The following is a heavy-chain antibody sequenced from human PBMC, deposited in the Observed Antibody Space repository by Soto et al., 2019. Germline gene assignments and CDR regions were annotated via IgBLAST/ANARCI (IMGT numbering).Heavy chain of an antibody. Sequence: QVQLVESGGGVVQPGRSLRLSCAASGFTFSSYGMHWVRQAPGKGLEWVALISYDGSDKYYADSVKGRFTISRDNSKNTLYLQMNSLRVEDTAVYYWGAGQYFSDYWGQGTLVTVSS. CDR2: ISYDGSDK. V-gene: IGHV3-30*03. CDR3: GAGQYFSDY. D-gene: IGHD1-26*01. CDR1: GFTFSSYG. J-gene: IGHJ4*02.